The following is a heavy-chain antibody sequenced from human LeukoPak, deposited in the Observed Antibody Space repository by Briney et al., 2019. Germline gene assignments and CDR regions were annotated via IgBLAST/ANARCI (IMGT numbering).Heavy chain of an antibody. CDR1: GGSISSYY. Sequence: SETLSLTCTVSGGSISSYYWSWIRQPPRKGLEWIGYIYYSGSTNYNPSLKSRVTISVDTSKNQFSLKLSSVTAADTAVYYCARYQLLHYYYYGMDVWGQGTTVTVSS. J-gene: IGHJ6*02. D-gene: IGHD2-2*01. CDR2: IYYSGST. V-gene: IGHV4-59*08. CDR3: ARYQLLHYYYYGMDV.